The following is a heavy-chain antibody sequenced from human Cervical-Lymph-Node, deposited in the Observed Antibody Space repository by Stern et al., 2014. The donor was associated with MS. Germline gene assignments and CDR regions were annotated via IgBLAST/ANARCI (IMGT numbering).Heavy chain of an antibody. CDR2: IIPIFGTA. CDR1: GGNFSSYA. V-gene: IGHV1-69*01. CDR3: ARGELKEGLVRGMDV. D-gene: IGHD1-26*01. J-gene: IGHJ6*02. Sequence: QVQLVHSGAEVKKPGSSVKDSCKAFGGNFSSYAISWERQGPGQGIERMGGIIPIFGTANYAQKFQGRVTITADESTSTAYMELSSLRSEDTAVYYCARGELKEGLVRGMDVWGQGTTVTISS.